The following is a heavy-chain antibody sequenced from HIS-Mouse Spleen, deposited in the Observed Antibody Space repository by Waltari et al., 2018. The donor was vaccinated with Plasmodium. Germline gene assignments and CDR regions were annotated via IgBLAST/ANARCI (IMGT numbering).Heavy chain of an antibody. Sequence: QVQLQQWGAGLLKPSETLSLTCAVYGGSFSGYYWSWIRQPPGKGLEGIGEINHSGRTNYNPSLKSRVTISVDTSKNQFSLKLSSVTAADTAVYYCARLVVVASKDSYWGQGTLVTVSS. V-gene: IGHV4-34*01. CDR2: INHSGRT. CDR1: GGSFSGYY. J-gene: IGHJ4*02. CDR3: ARLVVVASKDSY. D-gene: IGHD2-15*01.